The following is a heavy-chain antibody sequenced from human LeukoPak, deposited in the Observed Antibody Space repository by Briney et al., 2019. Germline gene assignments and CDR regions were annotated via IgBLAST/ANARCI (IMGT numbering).Heavy chain of an antibody. V-gene: IGHV3-21*05. CDR3: ARVEGDCSSTSCYLFDY. CDR1: GFTFSNYA. CDR2: ISSSSSYT. J-gene: IGHJ4*02. D-gene: IGHD2-2*01. Sequence: GGSLRLSCAASGFTFSNYAMHWVRQAPGKGLEWVSYISSSSSYTNYADSVKGRFTISRDNAKNSLYLQMNSLRAEDTAVYYCARVEGDCSSTSCYLFDYWGQGTLVTVSS.